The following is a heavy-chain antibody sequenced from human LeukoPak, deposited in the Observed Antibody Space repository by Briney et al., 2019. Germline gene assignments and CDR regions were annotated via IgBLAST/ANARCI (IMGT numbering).Heavy chain of an antibody. Sequence: ASVKVSCKASGYTFTSYGISWVRQAPGQGLEWMGWISAYNGNTNYAQKLQGRVTMTTDTSTSTAYMELRSLRSDDTAVYYCAKDLGMRTYYYDSSGYPGPLPPHWFDPWGQGTLVTVSS. D-gene: IGHD3-22*01. V-gene: IGHV1-18*01. J-gene: IGHJ5*02. CDR2: ISAYNGNT. CDR1: GYTFTSYG. CDR3: AKDLGMRTYYYDSSGYPGPLPPHWFDP.